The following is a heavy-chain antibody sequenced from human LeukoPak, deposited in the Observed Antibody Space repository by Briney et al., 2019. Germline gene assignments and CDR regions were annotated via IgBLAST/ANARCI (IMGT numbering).Heavy chain of an antibody. D-gene: IGHD3-10*01. V-gene: IGHV4-34*01. CDR3: ARGRTYYYGSGSYSSGMDV. CDR2: MNHSGST. CDR1: GGSLSGYY. J-gene: IGHJ6*02. Sequence: SETLSLTCAVYGGSLSGYYWRWIRQPAGKGLEWIGEMNHSGSTNYNPSLQSRVTISVDTSKNQFSLKLSSVTAADTAVYYCARGRTYYYGSGSYSSGMDVWGQGTTVTVSS.